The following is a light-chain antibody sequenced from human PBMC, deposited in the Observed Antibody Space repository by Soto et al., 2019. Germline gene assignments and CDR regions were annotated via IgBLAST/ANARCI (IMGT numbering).Light chain of an antibody. CDR1: QGISSY. Sequence: AIRMTQSPSSLSASTGDRVTITCRASQGISSYLAWYQQKPGKAPKLLIYAASTLQSGVPSRFSGSRSGTDFTLTISCLQSEDFSTYYCQQYYSYPITSGQGTRLEIK. J-gene: IGKJ5*01. CDR3: QQYYSYPIT. V-gene: IGKV1-8*01. CDR2: AAS.